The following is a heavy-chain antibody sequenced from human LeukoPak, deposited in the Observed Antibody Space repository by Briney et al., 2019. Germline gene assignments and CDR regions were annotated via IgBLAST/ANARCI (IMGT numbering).Heavy chain of an antibody. CDR3: ARETSYYDSSGYYLYYFDY. Sequence: SETLSLTCTVSGGSISSGDYYWSWIRQSPGKGLEWIGYISYSGSTYYNPSLKSRVTISVDTSKIQFSPKLSSVTAADTAVYYCARETSYYDSSGYYLYYFDYWGQGTLVTVSS. V-gene: IGHV4-30-4*01. D-gene: IGHD3-22*01. CDR1: GGSISSGDYY. CDR2: ISYSGST. J-gene: IGHJ4*02.